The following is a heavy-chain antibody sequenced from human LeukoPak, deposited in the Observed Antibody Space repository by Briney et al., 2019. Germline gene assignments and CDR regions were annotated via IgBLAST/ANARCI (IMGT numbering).Heavy chain of an antibody. CDR3: ARGTRDPGRYYYYYYMDV. CDR1: GFTVNSNY. Sequence: GGSLRLSCAASGFTVNSNYMSWVRQAPGKGLEWVSVIYSGGSTYYADSVKGRFTISRDNSKNTLYLQMNSLRAEDTAVYYCARGTRDPGRYYYYYYMDVWGKGTTVTVSS. D-gene: IGHD2-21*02. V-gene: IGHV3-53*01. CDR2: IYSGGST. J-gene: IGHJ6*03.